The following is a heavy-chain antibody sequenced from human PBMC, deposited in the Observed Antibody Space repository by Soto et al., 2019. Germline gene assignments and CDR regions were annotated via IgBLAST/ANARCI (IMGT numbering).Heavy chain of an antibody. CDR2: INPSGGST. D-gene: IGHD3-3*01. CDR1: GYRFSNNY. V-gene: IGHV1-46*01. CDR3: ASATPKYYTPLPKAYYAMDV. Sequence: GASVNVSCKASGYRFSNNYIHWVRQAPGQGXEWMGIINPSGGSTTYAQKFQGRITMTRDTSTDTVYMELSSLRSEDTAVYYCASATPKYYTPLPKAYYAMDVWGPGTTVTVS. J-gene: IGHJ6*02.